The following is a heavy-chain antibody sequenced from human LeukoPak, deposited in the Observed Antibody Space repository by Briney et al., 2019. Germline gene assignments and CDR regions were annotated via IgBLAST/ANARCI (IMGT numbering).Heavy chain of an antibody. CDR3: ARDVYSSSSLDY. J-gene: IGHJ4*02. D-gene: IGHD6-6*01. CDR2: IKQDGSEK. V-gene: IGHV3-7*03. Sequence: GGSLRLSCGASEFSSSRHWMSWVRPAPGNGLEWVANIKQDGSEKYYVDSVTGRFTISKDNAKNSLYLQMNSLRVEDTAVYHCARDVYSSSSLDYWGQGILVTVSS. CDR1: EFSSSRHW.